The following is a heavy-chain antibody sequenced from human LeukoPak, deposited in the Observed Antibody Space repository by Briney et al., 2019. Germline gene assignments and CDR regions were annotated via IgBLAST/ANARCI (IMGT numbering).Heavy chain of an antibody. D-gene: IGHD1-26*01. V-gene: IGHV3-7*03. Sequence: GGSLRLSCAASEFIFSNYWMSWVRQAPWKGLEWVANIKQDGSEKYFVDSVKGRFTISRDNAKNSLYLQMNSLRAEDTAVYYCARGTVGGSYFDYWGQGTLVTVSS. CDR3: ARGTVGGSYFDY. CDR2: IKQDGSEK. CDR1: EFIFSNYW. J-gene: IGHJ4*02.